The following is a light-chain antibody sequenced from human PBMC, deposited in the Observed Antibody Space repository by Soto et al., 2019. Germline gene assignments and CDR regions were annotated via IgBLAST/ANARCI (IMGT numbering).Light chain of an antibody. V-gene: IGKV3-20*01. CDR1: QTVRNNY. CDR2: STS. CDR3: HQFGDSPQT. Sequence: IVLTQSPGTLSLSPGERATLSCRASQTVRNNYLAWYQQKPGQAPRLVIYSTSTRAAGIPDRVTGRGSGTHFTLAISRLEPEDFAVYYCHQFGDSPQTFGQGTKVDIK. J-gene: IGKJ1*01.